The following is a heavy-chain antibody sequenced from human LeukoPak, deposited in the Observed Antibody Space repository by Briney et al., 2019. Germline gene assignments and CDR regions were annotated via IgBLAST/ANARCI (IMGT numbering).Heavy chain of an antibody. CDR1: GFSFSSYG. D-gene: IGHD2-2*02. Sequence: GGSLRLSCAASGFSFSSYGMHWVRQAPGKGLEWVAVIWYDGSKKYYADSVKGRFTISRDNSKNTLYLQMNSLRAEDTAVYYCARDLEKYRYYYGMDVWGQGTTVTVSS. CDR2: IWYDGSKK. J-gene: IGHJ6*02. CDR3: ARDLEKYRYYYGMDV. V-gene: IGHV3-33*01.